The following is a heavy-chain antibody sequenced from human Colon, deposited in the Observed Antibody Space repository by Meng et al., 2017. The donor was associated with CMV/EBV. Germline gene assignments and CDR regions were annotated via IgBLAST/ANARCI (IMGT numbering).Heavy chain of an antibody. D-gene: IGHD6-13*01. J-gene: IGHJ5*02. V-gene: IGHV1-69*10. CDR1: GGPFSNYA. Sequence: SGGPFSNYAISWVRQAPGQGLDWMGGIIPFLSIVNYAQKFRDRVTITADKSTGTAYMELSRLRSDDTAVYYCARGAAAATYARNWFDPWGQGTLVTVSS. CDR2: IIPFLSIV. CDR3: ARGAAAATYARNWFDP.